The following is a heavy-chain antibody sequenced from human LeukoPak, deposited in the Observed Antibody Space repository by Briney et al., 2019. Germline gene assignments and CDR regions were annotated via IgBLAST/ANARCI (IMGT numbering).Heavy chain of an antibody. Sequence: GGSLRLSCAASGFTFSSYAMSWVRQAPGKGLGWVSAISGSGGSTYYADSVKGRFTISRDISKNTLYLQMNSLRAEDTAVYYCAKDLGLGWNGYNGRGDYWGQGTLVIVSS. CDR3: AKDLGLGWNGYNGRGDY. CDR1: GFTFSSYA. D-gene: IGHD5-24*01. J-gene: IGHJ4*02. CDR2: ISGSGGST. V-gene: IGHV3-23*01.